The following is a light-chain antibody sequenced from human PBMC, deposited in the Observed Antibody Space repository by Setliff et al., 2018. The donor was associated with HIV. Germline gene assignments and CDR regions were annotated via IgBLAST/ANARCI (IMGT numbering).Light chain of an antibody. CDR3: CSFAGTYIFYV. CDR2: DVT. CDR1: SSDVGGYNY. J-gene: IGLJ1*01. Sequence: QSALAQPPSVSGSPGQSVTISCTGTSSDVGGYNYVSWYQQRPGKAPKVLIYDVTKRPSGVPDRFSGSKSGNTASLTISGLQAEDEADYYCCSFAGTYIFYVFGSGTKVTVL. V-gene: IGLV2-11*01.